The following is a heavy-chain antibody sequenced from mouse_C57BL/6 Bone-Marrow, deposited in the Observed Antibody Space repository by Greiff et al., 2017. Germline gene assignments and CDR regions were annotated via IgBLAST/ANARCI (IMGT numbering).Heavy chain of an antibody. CDR1: GYTFTDYN. CDR2: INPNNGGT. V-gene: IGHV1-22*01. CDR3: ANDLLWLRRYYYAMDY. J-gene: IGHJ4*01. D-gene: IGHD2-2*01. Sequence: EVQLQQSGPELVKPGASVKMSCKASGYTFTDYNMHWVKQSPGKSLEWIGYINPNNGGTSYNQKFKGKATLTVNKSSSTAYMELRSLTSEDSAVYYWANDLLWLRRYYYAMDYWGQGTSVTVSS.